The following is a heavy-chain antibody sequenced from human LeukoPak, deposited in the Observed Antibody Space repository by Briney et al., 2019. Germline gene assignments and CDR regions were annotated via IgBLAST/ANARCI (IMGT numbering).Heavy chain of an antibody. CDR2: IYSGGST. J-gene: IGHJ4*02. V-gene: IGHV3-53*01. CDR3: ARGITIAAAGTDFDY. Sequence: GGSLRLSCAASGFTVSSSYMSWVRQAPGKGLEWVSVIYSGGSTYYADSVKGRFTISRDNSKNTLYLQMNSLRAEDTAVYYCARGITIAAAGTDFDYWGQGTLVTVSS. CDR1: GFTVSSSY. D-gene: IGHD6-13*01.